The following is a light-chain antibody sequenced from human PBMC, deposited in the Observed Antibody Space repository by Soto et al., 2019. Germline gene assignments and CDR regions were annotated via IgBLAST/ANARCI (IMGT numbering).Light chain of an antibody. V-gene: IGKV3-20*01. Sequence: IALTQFPGTLSLSPGERATLSCRASQAVASRYLAWYQQRPGQPPRLLIYDAVNRDTGIPERFSGSGIGTDFTLTISRLDPDDFAVYHWQQYGTSQPTFGGGTKVEIK. CDR2: DAV. CDR1: QAVASRY. CDR3: QQYGTSQPT. J-gene: IGKJ4*01.